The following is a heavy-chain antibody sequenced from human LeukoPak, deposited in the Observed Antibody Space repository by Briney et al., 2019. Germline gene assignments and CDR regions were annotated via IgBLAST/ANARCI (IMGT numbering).Heavy chain of an antibody. V-gene: IGHV4-38-2*01. D-gene: IGHD3-10*01. CDR2: LYYSGST. Sequence: SETLSLTCAVSGYSMSNGYYWGWIRPPPGKGLEWIGSLYYSGSTYYNPSLKSRVTIPVDTSKNQFSLKLSSVTAADTAVYYCARHYPPSHYFDYWGQGTLVTVSS. CDR3: ARHYPPSHYFDY. J-gene: IGHJ4*02. CDR1: GYSMSNGYY.